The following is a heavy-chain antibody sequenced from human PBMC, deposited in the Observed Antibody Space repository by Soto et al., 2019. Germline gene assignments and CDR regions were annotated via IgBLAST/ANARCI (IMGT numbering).Heavy chain of an antibody. CDR2: IYPCDSDT. V-gene: IGHV5-51*01. Sequence: GASLKISFKGSGYRFTSYWIGWVRQMPGKGLEWMGIIYPCDSDTRYSPSFQGQVTISADKSIRAAYLEWRSLKASGTAMYDYASLSLYYGMDVWGQGATVTVSS. CDR1: GYRFTSYW. J-gene: IGHJ6*02. CDR3: ASLSLYYGMDV.